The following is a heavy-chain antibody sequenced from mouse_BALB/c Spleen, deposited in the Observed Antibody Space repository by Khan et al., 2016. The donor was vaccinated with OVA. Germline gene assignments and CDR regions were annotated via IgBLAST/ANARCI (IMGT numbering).Heavy chain of an antibody. Sequence: EVQLQESGPGLVKPSQSLSLTCTVTGYSITSNYAWSWIRKFPGNKLEWMGYISYSGSANYNPSLKSRDSVTRDTSANQFFLQLNSVTTEDTTTYYCARQNYYGYALDYWGQGTSVTVSS. V-gene: IGHV3-2*02. CDR3: ARQNYYGYALDY. D-gene: IGHD1-1*01. CDR1: GYSITSNYA. CDR2: ISYSGSA. J-gene: IGHJ4*01.